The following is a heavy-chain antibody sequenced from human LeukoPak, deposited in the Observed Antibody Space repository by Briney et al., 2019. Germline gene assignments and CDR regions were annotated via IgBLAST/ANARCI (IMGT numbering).Heavy chain of an antibody. Sequence: NPSETLSLTCAVYGGSFSGYYWSWIRQPPGKGLEWIGEINHSGSTNYNPSLKSRVTISVDTSKNQFSLKLSSVTAADTAVYYCARGSASIEEQLVQYNWFDPWGQGTLVTVSS. V-gene: IGHV4-34*01. CDR2: INHSGST. D-gene: IGHD6-13*01. CDR3: ARGSASIEEQLVQYNWFDP. J-gene: IGHJ5*02. CDR1: GGSFSGYY.